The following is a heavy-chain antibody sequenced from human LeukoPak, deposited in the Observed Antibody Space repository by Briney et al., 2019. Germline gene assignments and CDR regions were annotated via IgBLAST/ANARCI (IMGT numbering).Heavy chain of an antibody. J-gene: IGHJ4*02. Sequence: SETLSLTCTVSGGSISSSSYYWGWIRQPPGKGLEWIGSIYYSGSTYYNPSLKSRVTISVDASKNQFSLKLSSVTAADTAVYYCARLSTPPASLRYFDWLPDETVRRLPNYFDYWGQGTLVTVSS. CDR1: GGSISSSSYY. V-gene: IGHV4-39*01. D-gene: IGHD3-9*01. CDR3: ARLSTPPASLRYFDWLPDETVRRLPNYFDY. CDR2: IYYSGST.